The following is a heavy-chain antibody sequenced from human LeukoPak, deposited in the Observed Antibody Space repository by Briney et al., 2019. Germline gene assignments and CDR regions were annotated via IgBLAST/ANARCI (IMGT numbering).Heavy chain of an antibody. CDR1: GASISSPYYY. CDR3: ARSDLYGDYPPGKY. Sequence: SETLSLTCIVSGASISSPYYYWSWIRQPAGKGLEWIGRIYNSGNTNYNPSLKSRLTISVDTSNNQLSLKLSSVTAADTAVYYCARSDLYGDYPPGKYWGQGTLVTVSS. D-gene: IGHD4-17*01. V-gene: IGHV4-61*02. J-gene: IGHJ4*02. CDR2: IYNSGNT.